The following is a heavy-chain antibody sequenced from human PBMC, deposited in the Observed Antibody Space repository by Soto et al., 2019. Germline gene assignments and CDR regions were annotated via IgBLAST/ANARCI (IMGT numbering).Heavy chain of an antibody. CDR3: ARGEIVVVPAASRTYSSSSYYYYGMDV. D-gene: IGHD2-2*01. CDR1: GGTFSSYA. V-gene: IGHV1-69*13. J-gene: IGHJ6*02. CDR2: IIPIFGTA. Sequence: ASVKVSCKASGGTFSSYAISWVRQAPGQGLEWMGGIIPIFGTANYAQKFQGRVKITADESTSTAYMELSSLRSEDTAVYYCARGEIVVVPAASRTYSSSSYYYYGMDVWGQGTTVTVSS.